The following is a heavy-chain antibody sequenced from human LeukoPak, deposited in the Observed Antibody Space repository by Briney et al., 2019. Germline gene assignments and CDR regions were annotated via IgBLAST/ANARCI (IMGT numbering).Heavy chain of an antibody. CDR2: IKQDGSEK. CDR3: ARVSTFGGTRWYFDY. CDR1: GFTFSDYW. V-gene: IGHV3-7*01. J-gene: IGHJ4*02. Sequence: GGSLRLSCAASGFTFSDYWMSWVRQAPGKWLEWVAYIKQDGSEKNYVDSVKDRFTISRDNAKNSLYLQMNSLRAEDTAVYYCARVSTFGGTRWYFDYWGQGTLVTVSS. D-gene: IGHD3-16*01.